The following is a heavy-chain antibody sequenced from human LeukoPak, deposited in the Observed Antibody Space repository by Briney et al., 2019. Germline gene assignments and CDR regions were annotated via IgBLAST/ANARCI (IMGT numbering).Heavy chain of an antibody. CDR3: ARHIHYFDY. CDR2: IYYSEST. V-gene: IGHV4-59*01. Sequence: PSETLSLTCTVSGGSISSYYWSWIRQPPGKGLEWIGYIYYSESTNYNPSLKSRVTISVDTSKNQFSLTLSSVTAADTAVYYCARHIHYFDYWGQGTLVTVPS. J-gene: IGHJ4*02. CDR1: GGSISSYY.